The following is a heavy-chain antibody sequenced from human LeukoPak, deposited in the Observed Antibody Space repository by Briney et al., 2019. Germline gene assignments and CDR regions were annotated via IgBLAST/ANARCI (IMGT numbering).Heavy chain of an antibody. V-gene: IGHV3-30*02. CDR3: AKDWGYSSSSGRYYYYYYYMDV. CDR1: GFTFSSYG. Sequence: PGGSLRLSCAASGFTFSSYGMHWVRQAPGKGLEWVAFIRYDGSNKYYADSVKGRFTISRDNSKNTLYLQTNSLRAEDTAVYYCAKDWGYSSSSGRYYYYYYYMDVWGKGTTVTVSS. D-gene: IGHD6-6*01. CDR2: IRYDGSNK. J-gene: IGHJ6*03.